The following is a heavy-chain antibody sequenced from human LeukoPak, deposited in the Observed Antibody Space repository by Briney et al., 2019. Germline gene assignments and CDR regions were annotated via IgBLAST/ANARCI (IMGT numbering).Heavy chain of an antibody. V-gene: IGHV4-59*01. CDR1: GGSISSYY. Sequence: SETLSLTCTVSGGSISSYYWNWIRQPPGKGLEWIGYTSYSGSTNYNPSLKSRVTISVDTSKNQLSLRLSSVTAADTAVYYCARWSSSWYSFDYWGQGTLVTVS. J-gene: IGHJ4*02. D-gene: IGHD6-13*01. CDR3: ARWSSSWYSFDY. CDR2: TSYSGST.